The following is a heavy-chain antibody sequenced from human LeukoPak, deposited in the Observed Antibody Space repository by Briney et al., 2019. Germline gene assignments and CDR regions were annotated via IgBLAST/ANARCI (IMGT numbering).Heavy chain of an antibody. CDR2: ISAYNGNT. CDR1: GYTFTTYS. V-gene: IGHV1-18*01. J-gene: IGHJ4*02. CDR3: ARDSAGTTRYSFDY. D-gene: IGHD1-7*01. Sequence: ASVKVSCKASGYTFTTYSFSWVRQAPGQGLEWMGWISAYNGNTNYAQNLRGRVTMTTDTSTTTAYMELRSLRSDDTAVYYCARDSAGTTRYSFDYWGQGTLVTVSS.